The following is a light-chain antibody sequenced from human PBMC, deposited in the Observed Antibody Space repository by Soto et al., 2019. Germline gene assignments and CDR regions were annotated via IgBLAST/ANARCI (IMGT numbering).Light chain of an antibody. J-gene: IGLJ2*01. Sequence: QSVLTQPPSVSGAPGQRVTISCTGSSSNIGAGYDVHWYQQLPGTAPKVLIYGNSNRPSGVPDRFSGSKSGTSASLAITGLQAEDEADYYCQSYDSSLSAVFGGGTKVTVL. CDR2: GNS. V-gene: IGLV1-40*01. CDR3: QSYDSSLSAV. CDR1: SSNIGAGYD.